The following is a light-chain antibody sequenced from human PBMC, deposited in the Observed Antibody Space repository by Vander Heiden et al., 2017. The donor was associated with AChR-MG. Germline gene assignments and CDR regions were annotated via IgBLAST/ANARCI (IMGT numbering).Light chain of an antibody. Sequence: SYVLTQPPSVSVAPGKTARITCGGTNIGIKPVHWYQQRPGQAPVLVVYDGSDRPSGIPERFSGSNSGNTATLTISRVEAGDEADYYCQVWDSSSDHVVFGGGTKLTVL. V-gene: IGLV3-21*03. CDR1: NIGIKP. CDR2: DGS. J-gene: IGLJ2*01. CDR3: QVWDSSSDHVV.